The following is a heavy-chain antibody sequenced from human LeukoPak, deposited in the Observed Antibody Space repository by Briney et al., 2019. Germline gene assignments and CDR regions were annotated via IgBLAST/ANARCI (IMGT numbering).Heavy chain of an antibody. CDR1: GFPFSDYY. Sequence: GGSLRLSCAASGFPFSDYYMSWIRQAPGKGLEWVSFINHVADTIYYADSVKGRFTISRDNAKNALYLQMNSLRAEDTAMYYCAKDDHFWSGYYPPGFDYWGQGTLVTVSS. V-gene: IGHV3-11*01. J-gene: IGHJ4*02. CDR3: AKDDHFWSGYYPPGFDY. CDR2: INHVADTI. D-gene: IGHD3-3*02.